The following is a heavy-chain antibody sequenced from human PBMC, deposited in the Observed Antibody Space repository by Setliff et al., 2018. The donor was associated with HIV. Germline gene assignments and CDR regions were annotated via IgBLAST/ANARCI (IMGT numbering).Heavy chain of an antibody. D-gene: IGHD3-10*01. V-gene: IGHV1-8*02. Sequence: GASVKVSCKASGYTFTSYDINWVRQATGQGLEWMGWMNTNSGNTGYAQKFQGRVTLTTDTSTITAHMELRSLTYGDTAVYFCARGWDYGVRKPEDWGQGTLVTVSS. CDR3: ARGWDYGVRKPED. J-gene: IGHJ4*02. CDR1: GYTFTSYD. CDR2: MNTNSGNT.